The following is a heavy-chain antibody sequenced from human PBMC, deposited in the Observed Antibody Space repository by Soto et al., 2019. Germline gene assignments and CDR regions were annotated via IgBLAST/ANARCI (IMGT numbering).Heavy chain of an antibody. CDR1: GFICSSYD. V-gene: IGHV3-23*01. CDR2: ILVGGST. Sequence: GGSLRLSCAASGFICSSYDMSWVRQAPGKGLEWVSTILVGGSTHYEDAVKGRFTISRDTSKNTVYLQMNSLTAGDTAVYYCAKATATSGGAFEIYGQGTVVTVSS. CDR3: AKATATSGGAFEI. D-gene: IGHD1-1*01. J-gene: IGHJ3*02.